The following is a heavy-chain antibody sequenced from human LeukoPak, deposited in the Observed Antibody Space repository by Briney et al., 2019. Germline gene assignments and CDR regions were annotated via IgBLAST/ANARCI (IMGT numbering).Heavy chain of an antibody. V-gene: IGHV3-23*01. D-gene: IGHD2-2*01. CDR3: AKVHCSSTSCYFPEAFDI. CDR1: GFIFSSYA. CDR2: ISASGDSA. Sequence: PGGSLRLSCAPSGFIFSSYAMNWVRQAPGKGPEWVSHISASGDSAYYADSVKDRFTISRDNSKNTLYLQMNSLRVEDTAIYYCAKVHCSSTSCYFPEAFDIWGQGTMVTVSS. J-gene: IGHJ3*02.